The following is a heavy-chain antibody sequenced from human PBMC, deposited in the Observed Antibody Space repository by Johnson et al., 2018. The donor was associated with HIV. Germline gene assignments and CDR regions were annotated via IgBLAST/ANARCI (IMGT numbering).Heavy chain of an antibody. CDR2: INWNGGST. CDR3: ARVGVDDAFDF. Sequence: VQLVESGGGVVRPGGSLRLSCAASGFTFSSYAMSWVRQAPGKGLEWVSGINWNGGSTGYADSVKCRFTISRDNAKNSLFLQMNSLRAEDTALYSCARVGVDDAFDFWGQGTMVTVSS. D-gene: IGHD2-15*01. CDR1: GFTFSSYA. J-gene: IGHJ3*01. V-gene: IGHV3-20*04.